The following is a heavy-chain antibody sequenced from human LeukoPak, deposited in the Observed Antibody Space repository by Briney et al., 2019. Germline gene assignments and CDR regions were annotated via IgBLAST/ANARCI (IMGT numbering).Heavy chain of an antibody. V-gene: IGHV3-64D*09. J-gene: IGHJ4*02. CDR1: GFTFSSFA. CDR3: VKSDNIVGATYFDC. D-gene: IGHD1-26*01. CDR2: LSSNGGST. Sequence: GGSLRLSCSASGFTFSSFAMHWVRQAPGKGLEYVSSLSSNGGSTYYADSVKGRFTISRDNSKNTLFLQMSSLRAEDTAVYYWVKSDNIVGATYFDCWGQGTLVTVSS.